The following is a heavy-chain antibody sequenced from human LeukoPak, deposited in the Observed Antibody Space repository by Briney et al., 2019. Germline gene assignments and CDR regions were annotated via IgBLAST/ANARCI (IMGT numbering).Heavy chain of an antibody. CDR2: IWYDGSNK. V-gene: IGHV3-33*06. J-gene: IGHJ4*02. CDR1: GFTFSSYG. CDR3: AEFGVQYSGWYPSHFGH. Sequence: GGSLRLSCAASGFTFSSYGMHWVRQAPGKGLEWVAVIWYDGSNKYYADSVKGRFTISRDNSKNTMYLQMSSLGAEDTAIFYCAEFGVQYSGWYPSHFGHWGQGTLVTVSS. D-gene: IGHD6-19*01.